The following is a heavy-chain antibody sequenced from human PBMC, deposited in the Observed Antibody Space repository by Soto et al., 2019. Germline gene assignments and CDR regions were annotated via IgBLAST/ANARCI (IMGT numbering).Heavy chain of an antibody. J-gene: IGHJ4*02. CDR2: ISYDETKR. CDR3: ARSIALSGLDY. D-gene: IGHD6-6*01. Sequence: VQLVESGGGVVQPGKSLRLSCAASGFTFSSYSMNWVRQAPGRGLEWVAVISYDETKRYYGDSVKGRFSISRDTAKNTLYLQMNSLRAEDTAVYYFARSIALSGLDYWGQGTRVTVSS. V-gene: IGHV3-30-3*01. CDR1: GFTFSSYS.